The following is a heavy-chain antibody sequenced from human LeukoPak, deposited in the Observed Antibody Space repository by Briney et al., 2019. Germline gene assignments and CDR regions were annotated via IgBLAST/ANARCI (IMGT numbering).Heavy chain of an antibody. D-gene: IGHD1-1*01. Sequence: ASVKVSCKASGYTFTGYYMHWVRQAPGQGLEWMGWINPNSGGTNYAQKFQGRVTMTRDTSISTAYMELSRLRSDDTAVYYCARDWNWNYYYYYMDVWGKGTTVTVSS. CDR1: GYTFTGYY. CDR3: ARDWNWNYYYYYMDV. J-gene: IGHJ6*03. V-gene: IGHV1-2*02. CDR2: INPNSGGT.